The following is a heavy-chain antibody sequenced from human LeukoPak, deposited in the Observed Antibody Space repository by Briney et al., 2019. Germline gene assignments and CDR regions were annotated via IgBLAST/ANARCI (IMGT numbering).Heavy chain of an antibody. V-gene: IGHV4-34*01. J-gene: IGHJ6*03. CDR2: INHSGST. CDR1: GGSFSGYY. Sequence: PSETLSLTCAVYGGSFSGYYWSWIRQPPGKGLEWIGEINHSGSTNYNPSLKSRVTISVDTSKNQFSLKLSFVTAADTAVYYCARGLSHSYYYMDVWGEGTTVTISS. CDR3: ARGLSHSYYYMDV.